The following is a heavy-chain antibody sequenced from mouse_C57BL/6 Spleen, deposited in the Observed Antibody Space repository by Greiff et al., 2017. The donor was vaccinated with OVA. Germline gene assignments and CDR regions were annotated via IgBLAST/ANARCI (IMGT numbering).Heavy chain of an antibody. J-gene: IGHJ4*01. CDR1: GYTFTSYW. CDR3: ARAYYDYDVGGSFYAMDY. D-gene: IGHD2-4*01. Sequence: QVQLQQPGAELVKPGASVKLSCKASGYTFTSYWMHWVKQRPGRGLEWIGRIDPNSGGTKYNEKFKSKATLTVDNPSSTAYMQLSSLTSEDSAVYYCARAYYDYDVGGSFYAMDYWGQGTSVTVSS. V-gene: IGHV1-72*01. CDR2: IDPNSGGT.